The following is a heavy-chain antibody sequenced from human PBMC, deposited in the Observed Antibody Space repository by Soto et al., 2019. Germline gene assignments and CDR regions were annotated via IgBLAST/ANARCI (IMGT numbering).Heavy chain of an antibody. CDR3: AKAQAVTTEDYYYYGMDV. CDR1: GFTFRNYG. CDR2: MSYDGSDK. J-gene: IGHJ6*02. D-gene: IGHD4-4*01. V-gene: IGHV3-30*18. Sequence: QVQLVESGGGVVQPARSLRLSCAASGFTFRNYGMHWVRQAPGKGLEWVAVMSYDGSDKYFADSVKGRFTISRDNSKNTXXLQMNSLRAEDTAVYYCAKAQAVTTEDYYYYGMDVWGQGTTVTVSS.